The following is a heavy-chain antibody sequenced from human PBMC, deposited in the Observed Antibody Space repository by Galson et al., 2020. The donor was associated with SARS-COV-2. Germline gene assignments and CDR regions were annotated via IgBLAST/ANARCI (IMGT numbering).Heavy chain of an antibody. D-gene: IGHD2-8*02. J-gene: IGHJ4*02. CDR1: GFTFSSYS. Sequence: GESLKISCAASGFTFSSYSMNWVRQAPGKGLEWVSSISSSSSYIYYADSVKGRFTISRDNAKNSLYLQMNSLRAEDTAVYYCARLLNILDPDYWGQGTLVTVSS. V-gene: IGHV3-21*01. CDR2: ISSSSSYI. CDR3: ARLLNILDPDY.